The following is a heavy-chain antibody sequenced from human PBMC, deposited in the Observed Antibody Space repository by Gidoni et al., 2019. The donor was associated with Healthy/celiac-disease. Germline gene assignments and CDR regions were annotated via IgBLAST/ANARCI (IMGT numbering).Heavy chain of an antibody. CDR3: ARVGIAAAGPPYYFDY. CDR2: IYYSGSP. Sequence: QVQLQESGPGLVKLSETLSLTCTVSGGSISSYYWSWIRQPPGKGLEWIGYIYYSGSPNYNPSLKSRVTISVDTSKNQCSLKLSSVTAADTAVYYCARVGIAAAGPPYYFDYWGQGTLVTVSS. J-gene: IGHJ4*02. D-gene: IGHD6-13*01. V-gene: IGHV4-59*01. CDR1: GGSISSYY.